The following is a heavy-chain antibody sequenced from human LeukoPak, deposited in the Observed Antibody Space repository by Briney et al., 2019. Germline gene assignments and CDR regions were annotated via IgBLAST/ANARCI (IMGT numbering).Heavy chain of an antibody. CDR3: ARDSGIAAAGTPFDY. Sequence: ASVKASCKASGYTFTGYYMHWVRQAPGQGLEWMGWINPNSGGTNYAQKFQGWVTMTTDTSTSTAYMELRSLRSDDTAVYYCARDSGIAAAGTPFDYWGQGTLVTVSS. J-gene: IGHJ4*02. CDR1: GYTFTGYY. D-gene: IGHD6-13*01. V-gene: IGHV1-2*04. CDR2: INPNSGGT.